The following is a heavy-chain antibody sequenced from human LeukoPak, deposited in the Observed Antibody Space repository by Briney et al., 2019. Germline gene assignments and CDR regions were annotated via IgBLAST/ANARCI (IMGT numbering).Heavy chain of an antibody. V-gene: IGHV1-69*04. J-gene: IGHJ4*02. CDR3: ARHIVGAAFSFDY. CDR1: GGTFSSYA. CDR2: IIPILGIA. Sequence: SVRVSCKASGGTFSSYAISWVRQAPGQGLEWMGRIIPILGIANYAQKFQGRVTITADKSTSTAYMELSSLRSEDTAVYYCARHIVGAAFSFDYWGQGTLVTVSS. D-gene: IGHD1-26*01.